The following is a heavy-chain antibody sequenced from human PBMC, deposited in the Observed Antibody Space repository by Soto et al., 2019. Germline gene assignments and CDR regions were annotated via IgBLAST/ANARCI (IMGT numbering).Heavy chain of an antibody. CDR1: GFTFSSYS. CDR2: ISSSSSYI. CDR3: ARDPRIAAAGAPFDY. Sequence: PGGSLRLSCAASGFTFSSYSMNWVRQAPGKGLEWVSSISSSSSYIYYADSVKGRFTISRDNAKNTLYLQMNSLRADDTAIYYCARDPRIAAAGAPFDYWGQEPWSPSPQ. D-gene: IGHD6-13*01. J-gene: IGHJ4*01. V-gene: IGHV3-21*01.